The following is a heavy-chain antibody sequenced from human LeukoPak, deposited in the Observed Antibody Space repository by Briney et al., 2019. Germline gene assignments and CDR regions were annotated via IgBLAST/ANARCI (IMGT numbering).Heavy chain of an antibody. Sequence: SVKVSCKASGGTFSSYAISWVRQAPGQGLEWMGGIIPIFGTANYAQKFQGRVTITADESTSTACMELSSLRSEDTAVYYCARGEVVPAAIPFDYWGQGTLVTVSS. CDR1: GGTFSSYA. J-gene: IGHJ4*02. V-gene: IGHV1-69*13. CDR2: IIPIFGTA. D-gene: IGHD2-2*01. CDR3: ARGEVVPAAIPFDY.